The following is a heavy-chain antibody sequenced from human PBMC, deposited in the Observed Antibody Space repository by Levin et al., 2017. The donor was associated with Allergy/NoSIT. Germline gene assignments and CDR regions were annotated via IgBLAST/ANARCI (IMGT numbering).Heavy chain of an antibody. CDR2: IYPDDSDT. Sequence: KPGGSLRLSCKGSGYSFPNYWIGWVRQMPGKGLEWMGIIYPDDSDTRYSPSFQGQVTISADKSVSTAYLQWSSLKASDTAMYYCAMRDYTIDYWGQGTLVTVSS. D-gene: IGHD4-11*01. J-gene: IGHJ4*02. CDR3: AMRDYTIDY. V-gene: IGHV5-51*01. CDR1: GYSFPNYW.